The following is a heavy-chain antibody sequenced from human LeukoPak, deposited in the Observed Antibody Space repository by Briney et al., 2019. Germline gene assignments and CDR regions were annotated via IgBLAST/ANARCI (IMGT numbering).Heavy chain of an antibody. V-gene: IGHV3-53*01. D-gene: IGHD5-12*01. CDR1: GFTVSSNY. CDR2: IYSGGST. CDR3: ARESVVAQNFDY. Sequence: GGSLRLSCAASGFTVSSNYMSWVRQAPGKGLEWVSVIYSGGSTYYADSVKGRFTISRDNSKNTLYLQMNSLRAEDTAVYYRARESVVAQNFDYWGQGTLVTVSS. J-gene: IGHJ4*02.